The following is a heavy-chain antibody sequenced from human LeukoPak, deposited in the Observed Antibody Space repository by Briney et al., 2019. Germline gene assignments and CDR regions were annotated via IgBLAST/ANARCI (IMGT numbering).Heavy chain of an antibody. CDR3: AREDVVLVDAVRYYYYGMDV. J-gene: IGHJ6*02. CDR1: GFTFSSYS. Sequence: GGSLRLSCAASGFTFSSYSMNWVRQAPGKGLEWVSYISSSSGTVYYADSVKGRFTISRDNAKSSLYLQMNSLRAEDTAVYYCAREDVVLVDAVRYYYYGMDVWGQGTTVTVSS. CDR2: ISSSSGTV. V-gene: IGHV3-48*04. D-gene: IGHD2-8*01.